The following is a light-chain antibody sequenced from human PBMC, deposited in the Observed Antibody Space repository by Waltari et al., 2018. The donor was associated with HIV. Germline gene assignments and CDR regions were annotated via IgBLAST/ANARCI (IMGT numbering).Light chain of an antibody. V-gene: IGLV2-23*02. CDR1: SSEVEAYNL. CDR2: DVS. J-gene: IGLJ3*02. Sequence: QTALTQPASVSGSPGQSITISCTGTSSEVEAYNLVSWYHQHPGKAPRFIIYDVSERPAGVSNRFTGSKSGNTASLTISGLQAEDEADYYCCSYVSEIVPCVFGGGTKLTVL. CDR3: CSYVSEIVPCV.